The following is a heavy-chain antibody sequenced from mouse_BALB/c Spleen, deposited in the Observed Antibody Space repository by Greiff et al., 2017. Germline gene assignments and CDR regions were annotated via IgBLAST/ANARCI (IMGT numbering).Heavy chain of an antibody. J-gene: IGHJ2*01. CDR3: AREEGGY. CDR2: ISYDGSN. CDR1: GYSITSGYY. V-gene: IGHV3-6*02. Sequence: EVKLVESGPGLVKPSQSLSLTCSVTGYSITSGYYWNWIRQFPGNKLEWMGYISYDGSNNYNPSLKNRISITRDTSKNQFFLKLNSVTTEDTATYYCAREEGGYWGQGTTLTVSS.